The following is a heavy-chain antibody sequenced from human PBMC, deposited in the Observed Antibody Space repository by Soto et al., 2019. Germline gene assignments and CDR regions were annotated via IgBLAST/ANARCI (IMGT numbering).Heavy chain of an antibody. CDR2: INSDGSST. J-gene: IGHJ4*02. CDR1: GFTFSSYW. CDR3: ARDHPYSSSWYSLDY. Sequence: GGSLRLSCAASGFTFSSYWMHWVRQAPEKGLVWVSRINSDGSSTSYADSGKGRFTISRDNAKNTLYLQMNSLRAEDTAVYYCARDHPYSSSWYSLDYWGQGTLVTVSS. V-gene: IGHV3-74*01. D-gene: IGHD6-13*01.